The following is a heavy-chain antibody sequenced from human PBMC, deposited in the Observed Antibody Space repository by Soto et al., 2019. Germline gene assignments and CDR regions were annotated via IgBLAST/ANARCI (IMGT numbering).Heavy chain of an antibody. V-gene: IGHV1-3*01. Sequence: SLKASCKPSGDTFTIYAMLWLRQAPGQRLEWMGWINAGNGNTKYSQKFQGRVSITRDTSANTAYMDLSSMRSEATAVYYCASGIDYGEFDYWG. J-gene: IGHJ4*01. CDR3: ASGIDYGEFDY. CDR2: INAGNGNT. CDR1: GDTFTIYA. D-gene: IGHD4-17*01.